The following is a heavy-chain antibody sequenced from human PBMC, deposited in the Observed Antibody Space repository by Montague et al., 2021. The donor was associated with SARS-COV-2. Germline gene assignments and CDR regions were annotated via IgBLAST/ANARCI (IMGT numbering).Heavy chain of an antibody. V-gene: IGHV4-61*01. J-gene: IGHJ4*02. CDR2: MYYTGHT. Sequence: SETLSLTCTVSGASVASGNFYWSWIRQPPGKGLEWIGYMYYTGHTNYNPSLESRVTMPVDPSKNQFSLTLTSVTAAGTAVYYCARSRANVPSRPGFDYGGQGALVTVSS. CDR3: ARSRANVPSRPGFDY. D-gene: IGHD6-6*01. CDR1: GASVASGNFY.